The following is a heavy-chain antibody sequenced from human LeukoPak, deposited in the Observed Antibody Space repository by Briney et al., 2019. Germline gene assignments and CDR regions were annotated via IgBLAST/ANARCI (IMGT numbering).Heavy chain of an antibody. CDR2: INHSGST. CDR3: ARARVTTVTTGSPFDY. V-gene: IGHV4-34*01. Sequence: SETLSLTCAVYGGSFSGYDWSWIRQPPGKGLEWIGEINHSGSTNYNPSLKSRVTISVDTSKNQFSLKLSSVTAADTAVYYCARARVTTVTTGSPFDYWGQGTLVTASS. CDR1: GGSFSGYD. D-gene: IGHD4-17*01. J-gene: IGHJ4*02.